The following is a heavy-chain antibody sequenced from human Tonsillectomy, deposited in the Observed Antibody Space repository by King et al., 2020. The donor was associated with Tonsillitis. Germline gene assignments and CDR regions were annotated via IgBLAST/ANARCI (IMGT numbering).Heavy chain of an antibody. V-gene: IGHV3-23*04. CDR3: ARIGDYNPFDY. CDR2: MSRSDDST. Sequence: VQLVESGGGLVQPGGSLRLSCAASGFTFSSYAMSWGVQAPGKGLEGSSTMSRSDDSTYYADAGKGRLTISRDNSKNTLYLQMNSLRAEDTAVYYCARIGDYNPFDYWGQGTLVTVSS. D-gene: IGHD4-17*01. CDR1: GFTFSSYA. J-gene: IGHJ4*02.